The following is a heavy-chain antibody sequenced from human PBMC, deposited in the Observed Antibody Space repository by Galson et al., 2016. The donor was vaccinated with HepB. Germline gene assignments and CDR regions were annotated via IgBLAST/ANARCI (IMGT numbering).Heavy chain of an antibody. CDR3: AEGGYSNGYPFGFDS. D-gene: IGHD5-18*01. J-gene: IGHJ4*02. Sequence: SLRLSCAASGFTFNNFAMNWVRQAPEKGLEWISTISNSGDNMYYTDSVKGRFTISRDNSKNTLYLQMNSLRAEDTAVYYCAEGGYSNGYPFGFDSWGQGTQVAVSS. CDR1: GFTFNNFA. CDR2: ISNSGDNM. V-gene: IGHV3-23*01.